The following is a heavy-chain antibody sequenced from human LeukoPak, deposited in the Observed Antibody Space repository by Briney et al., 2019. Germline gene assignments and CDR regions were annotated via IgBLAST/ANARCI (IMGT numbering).Heavy chain of an antibody. D-gene: IGHD1-26*01. CDR3: ARVGGTYRYYYYMDV. CDR2: IIPILGTA. Sequence: SVKVSCKASGGTFSTYAVNWVRQAPGQGLEWMGAIIPILGTAKYAQKLQGRLTITADESTTAAYMELSSLRSEDTAVYYCARVGGTYRYYYYMDVWGKGTTVTVSS. V-gene: IGHV1-69*13. CDR1: GGTFSTYA. J-gene: IGHJ6*03.